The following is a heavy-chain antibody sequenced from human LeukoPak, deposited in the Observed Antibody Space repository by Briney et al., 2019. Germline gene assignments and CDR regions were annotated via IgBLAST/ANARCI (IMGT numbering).Heavy chain of an antibody. D-gene: IGHD3-3*01. Sequence: PGGSLRLSCAASGFTFAGYAIHWVRQALGKGLEWVAVISYDGSNKYYADSVKGRFTISRDNSKNTMYLQMNSLKAEDTAIYYCAKDRRFLEWYDAFDIWGQGTMVTVSS. CDR1: GFTFAGYA. V-gene: IGHV3-30-3*01. CDR3: AKDRRFLEWYDAFDI. J-gene: IGHJ3*02. CDR2: ISYDGSNK.